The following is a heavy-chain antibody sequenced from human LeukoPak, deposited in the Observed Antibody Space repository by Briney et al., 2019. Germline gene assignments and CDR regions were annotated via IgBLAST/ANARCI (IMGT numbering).Heavy chain of an antibody. CDR3: ARTPFVNYDSIVLPYFFVY. J-gene: IGHJ4*02. Sequence: ASVKVSCKASGYTFTSYGISWVRQAPGQGLEWMGWISAYNGNTNYAQKLQGRVTMTTDTSTSTAYMELRSLRSDDTAAYYCARTPFVNYDSIVLPYFFVYGGEGPLATV. CDR2: ISAYNGNT. V-gene: IGHV1-18*01. CDR1: GYTFTSYG. D-gene: IGHD3-22*01.